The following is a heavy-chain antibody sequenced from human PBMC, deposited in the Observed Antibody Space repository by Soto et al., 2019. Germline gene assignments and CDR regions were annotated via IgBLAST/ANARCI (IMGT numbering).Heavy chain of an antibody. CDR1: GFIFTNFW. Sequence: HPVGSLRLSCESSGFIFTNFWIHLVRQVPGKGLVWVSRIDNSGSSTSYADSVKGRFTISRDNAKNTVSLQMNSLRAEDTGVYYCEKDSCYFEPWRQGCLVNVSS. CDR2: IDNSGSST. J-gene: IGHJ5*02. V-gene: IGHV3-74*01. CDR3: EKDSCYFEP. D-gene: IGHD2-21*01.